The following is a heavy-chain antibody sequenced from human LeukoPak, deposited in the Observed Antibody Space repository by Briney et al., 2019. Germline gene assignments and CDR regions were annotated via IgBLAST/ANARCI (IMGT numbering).Heavy chain of an antibody. J-gene: IGHJ4*02. Sequence: ASVKVSCKASGGTFSSYGISWVRQAPGQGLEWMGGIIPIFGTTNYAQKFQGRVTITTDESTSTAYMELSSLRSEDTAVYYCARSLVAAAGYFDYWGQGTLVTVSS. CDR2: IIPIFGTT. D-gene: IGHD6-13*01. V-gene: IGHV1-69*05. CDR1: GGTFSSYG. CDR3: ARSLVAAAGYFDY.